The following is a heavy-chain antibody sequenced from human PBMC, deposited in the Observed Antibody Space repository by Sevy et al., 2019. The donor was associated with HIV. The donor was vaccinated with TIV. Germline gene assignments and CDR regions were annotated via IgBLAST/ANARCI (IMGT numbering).Heavy chain of an antibody. CDR2: IYWNDVK. CDR1: GFSLNIDNVG. Sequence: SGPTLVNPTQTLTLTCTYSGFSLNIDNVGVGWIRQPPGKALEWLALIYWNDVKRYSPSLKSRLTITKDTSKNQVVLTSTTMEPVDTATYYCAHTTDTFSTWCSYYSIYGLDVWGPGTTVTVSS. V-gene: IGHV2-5*01. CDR3: AHTTDTFSTWCSYYSIYGLDV. J-gene: IGHJ6*02. D-gene: IGHD1-26*01.